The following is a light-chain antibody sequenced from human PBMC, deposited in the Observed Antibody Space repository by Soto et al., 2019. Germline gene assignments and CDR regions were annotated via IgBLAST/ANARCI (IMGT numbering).Light chain of an antibody. J-gene: IGKJ2*01. Sequence: EIVLTQSPGTLSLSPGERATLSCRASQSVTSGYLAWYQQKPGQAPRLLIYDASRRATGIPERFSGSGSGTDCTLTISRLEPEDFAVYYCQQYGTSLLYTFGQGTKLEIK. CDR2: DAS. V-gene: IGKV3-20*01. CDR3: QQYGTSLLYT. CDR1: QSVTSGY.